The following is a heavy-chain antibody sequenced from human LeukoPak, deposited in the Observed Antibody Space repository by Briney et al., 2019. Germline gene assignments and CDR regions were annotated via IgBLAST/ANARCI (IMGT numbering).Heavy chain of an antibody. CDR3: TTDLVGATTDY. J-gene: IGHJ4*02. Sequence: TGGSLRLSCAASGFTFSNAWMSWVRQAPGKGLEWVGRIKSKTDGGTTDYAAPVKGRFTISRDDSKNTLYLQMNSLKNEDTAVYYCTTDLVGATTDYWGRGTLVTVSS. CDR2: IKSKTDGGTT. V-gene: IGHV3-15*01. D-gene: IGHD1-26*01. CDR1: GFTFSNAW.